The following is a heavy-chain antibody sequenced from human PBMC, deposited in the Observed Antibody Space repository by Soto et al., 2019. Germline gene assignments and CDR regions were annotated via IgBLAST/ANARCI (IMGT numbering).Heavy chain of an antibody. CDR3: ARDWLPNDTFDI. CDR2: ISSSSSYI. J-gene: IGHJ3*02. Sequence: GGSLRLSCAASGFTFSSYSMNWVRQAPGKGLEWVSSISSSSSYIYYADSVKGRFTISRDNAKNSLYLQMNSLRAEDTAVYYCARDWLPNDTFDIWDQGTMVTVSS. V-gene: IGHV3-21*01. D-gene: IGHD3-9*01. CDR1: GFTFSSYS.